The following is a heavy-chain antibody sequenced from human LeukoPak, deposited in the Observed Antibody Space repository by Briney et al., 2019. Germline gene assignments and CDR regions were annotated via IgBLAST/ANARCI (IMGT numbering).Heavy chain of an antibody. CDR1: GFTFSSYS. CDR2: ISSSSSYI. J-gene: IGHJ4*02. D-gene: IGHD3-9*01. CDR3: ARERLRYFDWLPQTLFDY. V-gene: IGHV3-21*01. Sequence: PGGSLRLSCAASGFTFSSYSMNWVRQAPGKGLEWVSSISSSSSYIYYADSVKGRFTISRDNAKSSLYLQMNSLRAEDTAVYYCARERLRYFDWLPQTLFDYWGQGTLVTVSS.